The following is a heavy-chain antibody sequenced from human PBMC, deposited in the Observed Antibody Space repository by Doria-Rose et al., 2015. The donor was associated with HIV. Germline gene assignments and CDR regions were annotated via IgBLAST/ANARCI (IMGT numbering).Heavy chain of an antibody. D-gene: IGHD3-3*01. CDR3: TKSYNNFWSGSYYDY. J-gene: IGHJ4*02. V-gene: IGHV3-49*02. Sequence: QAPGKGLEWLGFIRSKAYGGTTEYAASLKDRFAISRDDSNTIAYLHMNSLKTEDTAVYLCTKSYNNFWSGSYYDYRGLGTLVTVSS. CDR2: IRSKAYGGTT.